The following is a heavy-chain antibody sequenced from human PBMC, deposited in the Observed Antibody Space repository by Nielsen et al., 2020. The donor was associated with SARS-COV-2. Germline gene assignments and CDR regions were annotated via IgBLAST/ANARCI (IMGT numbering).Heavy chain of an antibody. CDR1: GFTFSSYW. CDR3: ARVERDGPGTFDY. D-gene: IGHD5-24*01. CDR2: INSDGSST. J-gene: IGHJ4*02. Sequence: GGSLRLSCAASGFTFSSYWMHWVRQAPGKGLVWVSRINSDGSSTSYADSVKGRFTISRDNAKNTLYLQMNSLRAEDTAVYYCARVERDGPGTFDYWGQGTLVTVSS. V-gene: IGHV3-74*01.